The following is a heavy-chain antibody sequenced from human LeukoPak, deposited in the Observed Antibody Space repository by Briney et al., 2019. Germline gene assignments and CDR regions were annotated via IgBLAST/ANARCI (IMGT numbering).Heavy chain of an antibody. Sequence: PSETLSLTCTVSGGSISSYYWSWIRQPPGKGLEWIGEINHSGSTNYNPSLKSRVTISVDTSKNQFSLKLSSVTAADTAVYYCARGGSDFWSGYYTREVPLGGYFDYWGQGTLVTVSS. J-gene: IGHJ4*02. V-gene: IGHV4-34*01. D-gene: IGHD3-3*01. CDR2: INHSGST. CDR1: GGSISSYY. CDR3: ARGGSDFWSGYYTREVPLGGYFDY.